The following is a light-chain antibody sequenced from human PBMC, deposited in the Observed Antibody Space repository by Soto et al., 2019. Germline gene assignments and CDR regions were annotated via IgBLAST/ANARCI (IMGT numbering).Light chain of an antibody. V-gene: IGLV2-8*01. Sequence: QSALTQPPSASGSPGQSVAISCTGTSSDVGGYNDVSWYQQHPGKAPKLMIYEVTERPSGVPDRFSGSKSGNTASLTVSGLQADDEADYYCSSKAGSNNLGVVFGGGTKHTVL. J-gene: IGLJ2*01. CDR1: SSDVGGYND. CDR2: EVT. CDR3: SSKAGSNNLGVV.